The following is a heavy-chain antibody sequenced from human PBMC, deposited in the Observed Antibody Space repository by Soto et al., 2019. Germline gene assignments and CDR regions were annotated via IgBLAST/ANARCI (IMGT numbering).Heavy chain of an antibody. D-gene: IGHD6-6*01. CDR3: ARVPEYSSSSPWFDP. CDR2: INAGNGNT. CDR1: GYTFTSYA. J-gene: IGHJ5*02. V-gene: IGHV1-3*01. Sequence: QVQLVQSGAEVKKPGASVKVSCKASGYTFTSYAMHWVRQAPGQRLEWMGWINAGNGNTKYSQKFQGRVTITRDTSASRAYMEVSSLRSEDTAVYYCARVPEYSSSSPWFDPWGQGTLVTVSS.